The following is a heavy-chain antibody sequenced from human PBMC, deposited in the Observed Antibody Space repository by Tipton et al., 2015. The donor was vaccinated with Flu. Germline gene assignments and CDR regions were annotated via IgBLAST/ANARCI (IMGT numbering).Heavy chain of an antibody. V-gene: IGHV4-38-2*02. Sequence: TLSLTCNVSGYSISSGYYWVWIRQPPGKGLEWIGNIYHSGNTNYNPSLKSRLAMSIDTSKKQFSLRLSSVTAADTAVYYCAKVLFGWVESWAQGTLVTVSS. CDR3: AKVLFGWVES. D-gene: IGHD3-16*01. J-gene: IGHJ5*01. CDR1: GYSISSGYY. CDR2: IYHSGNT.